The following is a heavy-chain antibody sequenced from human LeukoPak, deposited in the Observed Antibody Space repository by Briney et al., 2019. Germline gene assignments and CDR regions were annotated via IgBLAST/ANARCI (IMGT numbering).Heavy chain of an antibody. V-gene: IGHV4-39*01. CDR2: IYHSGST. CDR1: GGSISSSSYY. CDR3: AGSDYYYYMDV. Sequence: SENLSLTCTVSGGSISSSSYYWGWIRQPPGKGLEWIGRIYHSGSTYYNPSLKSRVTISVDTSKKQFSLKLSSVTAADTAVFYCAGSDYYYYMDVWGKGTTVTVSS. J-gene: IGHJ6*03. D-gene: IGHD3-10*01.